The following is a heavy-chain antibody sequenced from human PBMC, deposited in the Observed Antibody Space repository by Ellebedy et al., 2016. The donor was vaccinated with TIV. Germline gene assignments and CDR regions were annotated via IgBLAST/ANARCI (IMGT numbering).Heavy chain of an antibody. CDR1: GFNFSSYS. CDR2: ISDNSNTI. J-gene: IGHJ4*02. Sequence: GESLKISCAASGFNFSSYSMNWVRQAPGKGLEWISYISDNSNTIYYADSVKGRFTISRDNARNSLSLHMNSLRDEDTAVYYCAREPYYPYYFDYWGQGTLVTVSS. D-gene: IGHD3-22*01. CDR3: AREPYYPYYFDY. V-gene: IGHV3-48*02.